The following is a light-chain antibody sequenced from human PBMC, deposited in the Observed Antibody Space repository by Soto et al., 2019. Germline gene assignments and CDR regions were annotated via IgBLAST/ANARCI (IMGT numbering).Light chain of an antibody. CDR1: QSVGNN. CDR3: QQHAHWPLT. J-gene: IGKJ4*01. V-gene: IGKV3-11*01. Sequence: EIVLTQSPATLSLSPGERATLSCRASQSVGNNLAWYQQKPGQAPGLLIYEASTRATGIPARFSGSGSGTDFTLTISSLEPEDFAVYYCQQHAHWPLTFGGGIKVDIK. CDR2: EAS.